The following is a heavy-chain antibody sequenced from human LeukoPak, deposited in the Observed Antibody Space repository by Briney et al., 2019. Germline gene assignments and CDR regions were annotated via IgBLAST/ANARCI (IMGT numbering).Heavy chain of an antibody. V-gene: IGHV3-23*01. J-gene: IGHJ4*02. Sequence: GGSLRLSCAASGFTFSSYAMSWVRQAPRKGLEWVSAISGSGGSTYYADSVKGRFTISRDNSKNTLYLQMSSLRAEDTAVYYCAKVDGYNYVSNFDYWGQGTLVTVSS. CDR1: GFTFSSYA. D-gene: IGHD5-24*01. CDR2: ISGSGGST. CDR3: AKVDGYNYVSNFDY.